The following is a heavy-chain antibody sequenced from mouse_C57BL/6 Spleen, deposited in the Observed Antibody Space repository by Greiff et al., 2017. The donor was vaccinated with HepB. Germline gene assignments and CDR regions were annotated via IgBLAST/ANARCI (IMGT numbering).Heavy chain of an antibody. J-gene: IGHJ4*01. CDR2: INPSNGGT. Sequence: QVQLQQPGTELVKPGASVKLSCKASGYTFTSYWMHWVKQRPGQGLEWIGNINPSNGGTNYNEKFKSKATLTVDKASSTAYMQISSLTSEDSAVYYCATYYGYDKDAMDYWGQGTSVTVSS. CDR3: ATYYGYDKDAMDY. D-gene: IGHD2-9*01. V-gene: IGHV1-53*01. CDR1: GYTFTSYW.